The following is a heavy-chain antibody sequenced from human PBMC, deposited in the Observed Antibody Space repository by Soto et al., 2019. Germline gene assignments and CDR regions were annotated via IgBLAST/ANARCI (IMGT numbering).Heavy chain of an antibody. CDR3: ARDRGRDYYYYGMDV. Sequence: ASVKVSCKASGYTFTSYAMHWVRQAPGQRLEWMGWINAGNGNTKYSQKFQGRVTITRDTSASTAYMELSSLRSEDTAVYYCARDRGRDYYYYGMDVWGQGTTVTVS. V-gene: IGHV1-3*01. CDR2: INAGNGNT. CDR1: GYTFTSYA. D-gene: IGHD3-16*01. J-gene: IGHJ6*02.